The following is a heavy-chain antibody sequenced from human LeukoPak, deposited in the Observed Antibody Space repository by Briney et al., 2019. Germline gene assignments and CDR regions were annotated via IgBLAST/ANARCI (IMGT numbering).Heavy chain of an antibody. CDR2: INPNSGGT. V-gene: IGHV1-2*02. CDR1: GYTFTGYY. CDR3: ARVGAAADPFDP. D-gene: IGHD6-13*01. Sequence: ASVKVSCKASGYTFTGYYMHWVRQAPGQALEWMGWINPNSGGTNYAQKFQGRVTMTRDTSISTAYMELSRLRSDDTAVYYCARVGAAADPFDPWGQGTLVTVSS. J-gene: IGHJ5*02.